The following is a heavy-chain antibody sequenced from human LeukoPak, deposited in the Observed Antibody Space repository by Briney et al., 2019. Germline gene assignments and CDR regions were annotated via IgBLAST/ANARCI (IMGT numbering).Heavy chain of an antibody. Sequence: SVKVSCKASGGTFSGYAISWVRQAPGQGLEWMGGIIPIFGTANYAQKFQGRVTITADESTSTAYMELSSLRSEDTAVYYCARDTTSIAYCGGDCYSDAFDIWGQGTMVTVSS. CDR2: IIPIFGTA. D-gene: IGHD2-21*01. J-gene: IGHJ3*02. CDR1: GGTFSGYA. V-gene: IGHV1-69*01. CDR3: ARDTTSIAYCGGDCYSDAFDI.